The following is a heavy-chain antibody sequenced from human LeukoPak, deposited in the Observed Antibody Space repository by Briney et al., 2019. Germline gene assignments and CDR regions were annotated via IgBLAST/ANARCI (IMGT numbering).Heavy chain of an antibody. CDR3: ARDLSLGSSPPRPVDY. CDR1: GYTFTSYG. J-gene: IGHJ4*02. V-gene: IGHV1-18*01. D-gene: IGHD6-13*01. Sequence: ASVKVSCKASGYTFTSYGISWVRQAPGQGLEWMGWISAYNGNTNYAQKLQSRVTMTTDTSTSTAYMELRSLRSDDTAVYYCARDLSLGSSPPRPVDYWGQGTLVTVSS. CDR2: ISAYNGNT.